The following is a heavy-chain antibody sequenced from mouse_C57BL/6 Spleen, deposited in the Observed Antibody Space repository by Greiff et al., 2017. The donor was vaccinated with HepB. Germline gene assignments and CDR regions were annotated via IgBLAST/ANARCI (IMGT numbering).Heavy chain of an antibody. Sequence: QVQLKQPGAELVRPGSSVKLSCKASGYTFTSYWMDWVKQRPGQGLEWIGNIYPSDSETHYNQKFKDKATLTVDKSSSTAYMQLSSLTSEDSAVYYCARTYDGYPYYYAMDYWGQGTSVTVSS. D-gene: IGHD2-3*01. CDR1: GYTFTSYW. V-gene: IGHV1-61*01. CDR2: IYPSDSET. J-gene: IGHJ4*01. CDR3: ARTYDGYPYYYAMDY.